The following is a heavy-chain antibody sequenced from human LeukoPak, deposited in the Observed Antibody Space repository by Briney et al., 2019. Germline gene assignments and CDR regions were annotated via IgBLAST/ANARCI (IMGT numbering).Heavy chain of an antibody. CDR3: ARHDARYYDFWRPKWFDP. J-gene: IGHJ5*02. V-gene: IGHV4-39*01. Sequence: PSETLSLTCTVSGGSIRSSSYYWGWIRQPPGKGLEWIGSIYYSGSTYYNPSLKSRVTISVDTSKNQFSLKLSSVTAADTAVYYCARHDARYYDFWRPKWFDPWGQGTLVIVSS. D-gene: IGHD3-3*01. CDR2: IYYSGST. CDR1: GGSIRSSSYY.